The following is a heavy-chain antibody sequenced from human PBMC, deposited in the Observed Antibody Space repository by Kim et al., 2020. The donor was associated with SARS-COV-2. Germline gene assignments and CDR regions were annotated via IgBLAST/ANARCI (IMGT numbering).Heavy chain of an antibody. Sequence: GTTISSAADVKARFTITRDNTKNSLYTQMNSLRAEDTAVYYCASVWSRGVWGQGTLVTVSS. J-gene: IGHJ4*02. CDR2: GTTI. V-gene: IGHV3-11*04. CDR3: ASVWSRGV. D-gene: IGHD2-8*02.